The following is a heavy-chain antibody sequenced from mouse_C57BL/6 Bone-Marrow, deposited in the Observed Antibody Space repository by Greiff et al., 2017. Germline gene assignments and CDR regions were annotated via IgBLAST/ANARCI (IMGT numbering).Heavy chain of an antibody. J-gene: IGHJ1*03. CDR1: GYTFTSYW. D-gene: IGHD2-5*01. CDR3: TGYSNYVWYFDV. Sequence: VQLQQSGTVLARPGASVKMSCKTSGYTFTSYWMHWVKQRPGQGLEWIGAIYPGNSDTSYNQKFKGKAKLTAVTSASTAYMERSSLTNEDSAVYYCTGYSNYVWYFDVWGTGTTVTVSS. CDR2: IYPGNSDT. V-gene: IGHV1-5*01.